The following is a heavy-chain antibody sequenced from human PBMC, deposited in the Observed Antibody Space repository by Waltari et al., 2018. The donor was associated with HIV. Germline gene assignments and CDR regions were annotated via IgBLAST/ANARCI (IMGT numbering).Heavy chain of an antibody. Sequence: QVQLQQWGAGLLKPSETLSLTCAVYGGSFSGYYWSWIRQPPGKGLEWIGEINHSASTNYNQSLKSRVTIAVDTSKNQFSLKLSSVTAADTAVYYCARNIGPSSIAARRGDWFDPWGQGTLVTVSS. J-gene: IGHJ5*02. CDR2: INHSAST. D-gene: IGHD6-6*01. V-gene: IGHV4-34*01. CDR1: GGSFSGYY. CDR3: ARNIGPSSIAARRGDWFDP.